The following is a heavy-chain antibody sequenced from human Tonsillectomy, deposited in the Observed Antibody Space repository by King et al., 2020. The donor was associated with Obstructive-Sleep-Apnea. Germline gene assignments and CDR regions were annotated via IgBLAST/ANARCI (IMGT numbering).Heavy chain of an antibody. D-gene: IGHD6-19*01. Sequence: VQLVESGGGLVQPGRSLRLSCAASGFTFDDYAMHWVRQAPGKGLEWVSDISWNSGSLVYADSVKGRFPISRDNAKNSLFLQMNSLRPADTALYYCAKASAAVAGLGYFDLWGRGTLVTVSS. CDR2: ISWNSGSL. J-gene: IGHJ2*01. CDR1: GFTFDDYA. CDR3: AKASAAVAGLGYFDL. V-gene: IGHV3-9*01.